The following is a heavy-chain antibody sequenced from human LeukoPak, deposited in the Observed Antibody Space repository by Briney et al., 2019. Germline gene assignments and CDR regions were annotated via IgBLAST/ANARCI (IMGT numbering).Heavy chain of an antibody. CDR1: GFTFSSYA. V-gene: IGHV3-23*01. J-gene: IGHJ4*02. CDR3: AKDRIASGYDILTGYYNPVSTIFDY. D-gene: IGHD3-9*01. Sequence: GGSLRLSCAASGFTFSSYAMSSVRQAPGKGLEWVSAISGSGGSTYYADSVKGRFTISRDNSKNTLYLQMNSLRAEDTAVYYCAKDRIASGYDILTGYYNPVSTIFDYWGQGTLVTVSS. CDR2: ISGSGGST.